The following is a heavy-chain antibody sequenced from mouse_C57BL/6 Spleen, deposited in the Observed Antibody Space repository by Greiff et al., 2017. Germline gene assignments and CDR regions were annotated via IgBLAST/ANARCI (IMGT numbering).Heavy chain of an antibody. V-gene: IGHV1-53*01. CDR1: GYTFTSYW. D-gene: IGHD1-1*01. Sequence: QVQLQQPGTELVKPGASVKLSCKASGYTFTSYWMHWVKQRPGQGLEWIGNINPSNGGTNYNEKFKSKATITVDKSSSTAYMQLSSLTSEDSAVYYCAPLYGSSYDWYFDVWGTGTTVTVSS. CDR3: APLYGSSYDWYFDV. J-gene: IGHJ1*03. CDR2: INPSNGGT.